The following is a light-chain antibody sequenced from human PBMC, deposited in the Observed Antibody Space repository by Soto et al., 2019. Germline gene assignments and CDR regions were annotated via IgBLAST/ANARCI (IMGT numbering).Light chain of an antibody. CDR1: QTVDSTY. J-gene: IGKJ2*01. V-gene: IGKV3-20*01. Sequence: EVVLTQSPGTLSLSPGERATLSCRASQTVDSTYLAWYQQKPGQAPRLLIYRASSRAAGVPDRFSGSGSGKDFTLTISKLNPEDFAVYYCQQYDTSPPLYTFGQGTKLEIK. CDR3: QQYDTSPPLYT. CDR2: RAS.